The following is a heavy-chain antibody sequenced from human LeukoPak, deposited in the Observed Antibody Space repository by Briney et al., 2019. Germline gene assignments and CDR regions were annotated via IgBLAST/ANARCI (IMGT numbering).Heavy chain of an antibody. CDR1: GGTFSSYA. Sequence: ASVKVSCKASGGTFSSYAISWVRQAPGQGLEWMGGIIPIFGTANYAQKFQGRVTITTDESTSTAYMELSSLRSEDTAVYYCAIRLAYCGGDCYSLSYWGQGTLVTVSP. D-gene: IGHD2-21*02. J-gene: IGHJ4*02. CDR3: AIRLAYCGGDCYSLSY. CDR2: IIPIFGTA. V-gene: IGHV1-69*05.